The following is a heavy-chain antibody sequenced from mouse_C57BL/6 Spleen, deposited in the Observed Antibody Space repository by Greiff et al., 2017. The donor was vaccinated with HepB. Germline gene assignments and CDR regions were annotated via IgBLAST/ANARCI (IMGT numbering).Heavy chain of an antibody. V-gene: IGHV1-82*01. CDR3: ARGSSGGDY. D-gene: IGHD3-1*01. Sequence: VQLQESGPELVKPGASVKISCKASGYAFSSSWMNWVKQRPGKGLEWIGRIYPGDGDTNYNGKFKGKATLTADKSSSTAYMQLSSLTSEDSAVYFCARGSSGGDYWGQGTTLTVSS. CDR2: IYPGDGDT. CDR1: GYAFSSSW. J-gene: IGHJ2*01.